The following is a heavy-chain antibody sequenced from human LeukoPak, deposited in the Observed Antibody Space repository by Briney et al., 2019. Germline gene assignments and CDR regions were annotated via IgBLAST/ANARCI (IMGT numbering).Heavy chain of an antibody. CDR3: AKAVGGNFDH. Sequence: GGSLRLSCAASGFTFSSYAMSWVRQAPGKGLEWVSTISGSGGSTYYADSVKGRFTISRDNFKNTLYLQVNSLGAEDTAVYYCAKAVGGNFDHWGQGTLVTVSS. CDR1: GFTFSSYA. J-gene: IGHJ5*02. D-gene: IGHD4-23*01. CDR2: ISGSGGST. V-gene: IGHV3-23*01.